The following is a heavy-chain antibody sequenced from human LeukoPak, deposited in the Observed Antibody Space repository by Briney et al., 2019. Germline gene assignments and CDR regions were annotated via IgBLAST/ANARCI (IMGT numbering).Heavy chain of an antibody. D-gene: IGHD3-9*01. CDR1: GGSISSSSYY. CDR3: ARHGSVAYYDILTAYGARGYFDY. Sequence: SETLSLTCTVSGGSISSSSYYWGWIGQPPGKGLEWIGSIYYSGSTYYNPSLKSRVTISVDTSKNQFSLKLSSVTAADTAVYYCARHGSVAYYDILTAYGARGYFDYWGQGTLVTVSS. J-gene: IGHJ4*02. V-gene: IGHV4-39*01. CDR2: IYYSGST.